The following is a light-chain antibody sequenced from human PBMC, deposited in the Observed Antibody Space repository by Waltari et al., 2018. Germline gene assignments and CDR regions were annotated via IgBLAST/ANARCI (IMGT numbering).Light chain of an antibody. CDR1: QGIRNY. Sequence: DIQMTPSLSFLSSFVGNRVTLTCRGSQGIRNYLAWFQHKPGEAPRSLFYGTSSLGSRVPLKFSGSGSGTESTLNSSCVPAEDSGTYYCGQYATDPCPFGEGTKLEMK. CDR2: GTS. J-gene: IGKJ2*01. V-gene: IGKV1-16*02. CDR3: GQYATDPCP.